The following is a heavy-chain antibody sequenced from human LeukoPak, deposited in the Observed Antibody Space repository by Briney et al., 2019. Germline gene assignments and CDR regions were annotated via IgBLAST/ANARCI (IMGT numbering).Heavy chain of an antibody. J-gene: IGHJ3*02. Sequence: SETLSLTCAVSGYSISSGYYWGWIRQPPGKGLEWIGSIYHSGSTYYNPSLKSRVTISVDTSKNQFSLKLSSVTAADTAVYYCSRYSSGWYEAFDIWGQGTMVTVSS. D-gene: IGHD6-19*01. CDR1: GYSISSGYY. CDR2: IYHSGST. CDR3: SRYSSGWYEAFDI. V-gene: IGHV4-38-2*01.